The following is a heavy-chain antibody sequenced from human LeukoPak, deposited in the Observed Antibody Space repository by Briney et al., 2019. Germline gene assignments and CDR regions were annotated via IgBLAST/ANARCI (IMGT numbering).Heavy chain of an antibody. V-gene: IGHV4-39*07. CDR1: GGSISSSSYY. CDR3: ARGPAATD. CDR2: IYYSGST. Sequence: SETLSLTCTVSGGSISSSSYYWGWIRQPPGKGLEWIGSIYYSGSTYHNPSLKSRVTISVDTSKNQFSLKLSSVTAADTAVYYCARGPAATDWGQGTLVTVSS. J-gene: IGHJ4*02. D-gene: IGHD2-2*01.